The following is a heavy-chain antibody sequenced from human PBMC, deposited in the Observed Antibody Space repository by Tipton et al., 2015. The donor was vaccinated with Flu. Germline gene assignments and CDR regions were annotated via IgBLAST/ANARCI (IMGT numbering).Heavy chain of an antibody. Sequence: TLSLTCTVSGGSISRGSYYYNWIRQPAGEGLEWIGRIYTNTNANYKASLKSRVTMSVDTSRYHLSLRLRSVTAADTAVYFCARRDFSNYVSDPKSWFDPWGQGILVTVSP. D-gene: IGHD4-11*01. CDR1: GGSISRGSYY. J-gene: IGHJ5*02. CDR2: IYTNTNA. V-gene: IGHV4-61*02. CDR3: ARRDFSNYVSDPKSWFDP.